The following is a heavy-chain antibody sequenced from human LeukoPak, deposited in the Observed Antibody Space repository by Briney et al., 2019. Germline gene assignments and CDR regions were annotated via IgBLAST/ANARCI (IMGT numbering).Heavy chain of an antibody. Sequence: ASVKVSCKASGYTFTSYGFTWVRQAPGQGLEWMGCISTYNGNTNYAQKLQGRVTMTTDTSTSTAYMELRSLRSDDTAVYYCARDKKYHYGSGSYDAFDIWGQGTTVTVSS. J-gene: IGHJ3*02. CDR1: GYTFTSYG. CDR2: ISTYNGNT. V-gene: IGHV1-18*01. D-gene: IGHD3-10*01. CDR3: ARDKKYHYGSGSYDAFDI.